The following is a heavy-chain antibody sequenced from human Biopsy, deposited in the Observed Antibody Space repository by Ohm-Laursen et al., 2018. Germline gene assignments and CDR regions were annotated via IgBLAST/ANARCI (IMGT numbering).Heavy chain of an antibody. J-gene: IGHJ4*02. CDR2: IIPIFGTA. CDR1: GGTFTNYA. Sequence: ASVKVSCKASGGTFTNYAISWVRQAPGQGLEWMGGIIPIFGTANYEQKFQGRVTITADESTSTAYMELSSLRSDDTAVYYCARDALGGGSYRFFYWGQVSLVTVSS. V-gene: IGHV1-69*13. CDR3: ARDALGGGSYRFFY. D-gene: IGHD1-26*01.